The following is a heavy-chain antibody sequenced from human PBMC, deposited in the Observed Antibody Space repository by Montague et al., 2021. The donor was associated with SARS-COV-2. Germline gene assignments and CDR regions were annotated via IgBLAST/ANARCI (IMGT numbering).Heavy chain of an antibody. Sequence: SLRLSCAASGFTLSSYVMSGVRQAPVKGLEWVSAISGSVGSPYYXYPXHVLFTISRDNSKNTLYLQMNSLRAEDTAVYYCAKEISSSWIASYYGMDIWGQGTTVTVSS. J-gene: IGHJ6*02. V-gene: IGHV3-23*01. D-gene: IGHD6-13*01. CDR3: AKEISSSWIASYYGMDI. CDR1: GFTLSSYV. CDR2: ISGSVGSP.